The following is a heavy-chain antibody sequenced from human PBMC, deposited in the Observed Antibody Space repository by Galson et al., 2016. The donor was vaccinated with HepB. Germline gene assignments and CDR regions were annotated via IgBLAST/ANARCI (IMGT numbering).Heavy chain of an antibody. J-gene: IGHJ3*02. D-gene: IGHD2-2*02. V-gene: IGHV4-59*01. CDR3: VRHHTIPRSAFQI. CDR1: GDSISSNY. CDR2: NSYSGGS. Sequence: SETLSLTCTVSGDSISSNYWSWIRQPPGKGLEWIAFNSYSGGSNYNPSLRSRVTFSLDTSNNQFSLKLNSVTAADTAVYYCVRHHTIPRSAFQIWGQGTLVVVSS.